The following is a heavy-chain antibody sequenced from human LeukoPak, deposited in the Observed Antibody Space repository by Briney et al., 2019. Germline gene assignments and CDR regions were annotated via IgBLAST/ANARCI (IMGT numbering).Heavy chain of an antibody. CDR3: AREVGSTVTTTADY. V-gene: IGHV1-2*06. J-gene: IGHJ4*02. Sequence: ASVKVSCKASGYTFTGYYMHWVRQAPGQGLEWMRRINPNSGGTNYAQKFQGRVTMTRDTSISTAYMELSRLRSDDTAVYYCAREVGSTVTTTADYWGQGTLVTVSS. CDR1: GYTFTGYY. CDR2: INPNSGGT. D-gene: IGHD4-17*01.